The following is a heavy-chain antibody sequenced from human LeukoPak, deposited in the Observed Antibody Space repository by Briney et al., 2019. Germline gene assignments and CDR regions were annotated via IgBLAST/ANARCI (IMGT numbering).Heavy chain of an antibody. Sequence: GRSLRLSCAASGFTFSNYCMNWVRQAPGKGLEWVSYISGSSSAMFYADSVKGRFTISRDNAKNSVFLQMTSLRDEDTAVYYCARGTYGDYGGPGYWGQGTLVTVSS. CDR3: ARGTYGDYGGPGY. CDR1: GFTFSNYC. D-gene: IGHD4-17*01. CDR2: ISGSSSAM. V-gene: IGHV3-48*02. J-gene: IGHJ4*02.